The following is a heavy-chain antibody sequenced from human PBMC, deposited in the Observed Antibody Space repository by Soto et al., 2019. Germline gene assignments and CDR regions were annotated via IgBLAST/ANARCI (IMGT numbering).Heavy chain of an antibody. D-gene: IGHD5-18*01. Sequence: GGSLRLSCAASGFTFSSYAMSWVRQAPGKGLEWVSAISGSGGSTYYADSVKGRFTISRDNSKNTLYLQMNSLRAEDTAVYYCAKVGGQYSYGYLRGVDFDYWGQGTLVTVSS. CDR1: GFTFSSYA. V-gene: IGHV3-23*01. J-gene: IGHJ4*02. CDR3: AKVGGQYSYGYLRGVDFDY. CDR2: ISGSGGST.